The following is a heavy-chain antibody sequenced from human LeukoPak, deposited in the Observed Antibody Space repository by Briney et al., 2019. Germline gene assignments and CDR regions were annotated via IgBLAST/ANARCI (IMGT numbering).Heavy chain of an antibody. CDR1: GFTFSSYE. CDR2: ISSSGSTI. D-gene: IGHD4-17*01. CDR3: AKVGTAVTTLGHYMDV. V-gene: IGHV3-48*03. Sequence: GGSLRLSCAASGFTFSSYEMSWVRQAPGKGLEWVSYISSSGSTIYYADSVKGRFTISRDNSKNTLYLQMNSLRAEDTAVYYCAKVGTAVTTLGHYMDVWGKGTTVTVSS. J-gene: IGHJ6*03.